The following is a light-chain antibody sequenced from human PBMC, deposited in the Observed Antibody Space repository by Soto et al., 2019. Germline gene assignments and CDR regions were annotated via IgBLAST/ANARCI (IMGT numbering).Light chain of an antibody. CDR1: SSNIGSNY. CDR3: AAWDDRVTGPCI. J-gene: IGLJ2*01. CDR2: RNN. V-gene: IGLV1-47*01. Sequence: QPVLTQPPSASGTPGQRVTISCSGSSSNIGSNYVYWYQQLPGTAPKLLIYRNNQRPSGVPDRFSGSRSGTSASLAISGLRSEDEADYYCAAWDDRVTGPCIFGGGTKLTVL.